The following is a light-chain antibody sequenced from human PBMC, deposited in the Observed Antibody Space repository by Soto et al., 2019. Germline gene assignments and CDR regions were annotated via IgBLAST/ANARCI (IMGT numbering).Light chain of an antibody. CDR2: LRS. Sequence: DIVMTQSPLSLPVTPGEPASISCRSSQSLLHSNGHNYLDWYVQKPGQSPQLLIYLRSHRASGVPDRFSGSGSGTDFTLKISRVEAEDVGVYYCMQALQTPLTFGQGTKVEIK. J-gene: IGKJ1*01. CDR1: QSLLHSNGHNY. V-gene: IGKV2-28*01. CDR3: MQALQTPLT.